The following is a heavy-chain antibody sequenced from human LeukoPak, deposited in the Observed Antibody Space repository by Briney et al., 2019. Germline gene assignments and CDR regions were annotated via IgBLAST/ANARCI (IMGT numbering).Heavy chain of an antibody. D-gene: IGHD3-10*01. V-gene: IGHV3-30*04. CDR3: ARDFPGIGRGTFDF. Sequence: GGSLRLSCVASGFTFSSYAMHWVRQAPGKGLEWVAVIPYDGRNKYYADSVKGRFTISRDNTRNTLYLQMNSLRVEDTAVYYCARDFPGIGRGTFDFWGQGTIIIVSS. J-gene: IGHJ3*01. CDR2: IPYDGRNK. CDR1: GFTFSSYA.